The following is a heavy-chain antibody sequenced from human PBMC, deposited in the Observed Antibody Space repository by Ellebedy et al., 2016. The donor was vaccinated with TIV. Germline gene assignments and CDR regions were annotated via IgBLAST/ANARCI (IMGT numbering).Heavy chain of an antibody. CDR2: IYYTGST. CDR3: ARRPQTYNRFLEFY. V-gene: IGHV4-59*04. Sequence: SETLSLTCTVSGGSISSYYWSWIRQPPGKGLEWIGYIYYTGSTYYNPSLKSRVTMSLDTSKNQFSLKLSSVTAADTAVYYCARRPQTYNRFLEFYWGQGTLVTVSS. J-gene: IGHJ4*02. D-gene: IGHD3-3*01. CDR1: GGSISSYY.